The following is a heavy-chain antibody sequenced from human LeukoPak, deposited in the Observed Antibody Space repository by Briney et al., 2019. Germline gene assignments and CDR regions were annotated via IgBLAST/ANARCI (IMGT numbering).Heavy chain of an antibody. D-gene: IGHD4/OR15-4a*01. V-gene: IGHV3-30*02. J-gene: IGHJ6*03. CDR3: AKGAVLYYYYMDV. Sequence: TGGSLRLSCAASGFTFSSYGMHWVRQAPGKGLEWVAFIRYDGSSKYYADSVKGRFTISRDNSKNTLYLQMNSLRAEDTAVYYCAKGAVLYYYYMDVWGKGTTVTVSS. CDR2: IRYDGSSK. CDR1: GFTFSSYG.